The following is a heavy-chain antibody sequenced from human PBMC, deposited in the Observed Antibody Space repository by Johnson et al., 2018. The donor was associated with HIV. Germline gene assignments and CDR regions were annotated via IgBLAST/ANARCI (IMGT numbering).Heavy chain of an antibody. V-gene: IGHV3-7*03. D-gene: IGHD6-19*01. CDR2: IKQDGSEK. Sequence: VQLVESGGGLVKPGGSLRLSCAASGFSFSDYFMTWIRQAPGKGLEWVPGKGLEWVANIKQDGSEKYYVDSVKGRFTISKANAKNSLYLQMNSLRAEDTAVYYCARDAVIRSGWYNVDAFDVWGQGTMVTVSS. J-gene: IGHJ3*01. CDR1: GFSFSDYF. CDR3: ARDAVIRSGWYNVDAFDV.